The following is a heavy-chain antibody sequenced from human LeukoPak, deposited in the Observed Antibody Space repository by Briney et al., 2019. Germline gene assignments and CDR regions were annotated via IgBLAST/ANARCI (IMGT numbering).Heavy chain of an antibody. CDR2: FDPEDGET. CDR3: ATDTLVVPATDDAFDI. D-gene: IGHD2-2*01. Sequence: ASVKVSCKVSGYTLTELSMHWVRQAPGKGLEWMGGFDPEDGETIYAQKFQGRVTMTEDTSTDTAYMELSSLRSEDTAVYYCATDTLVVPATDDAFDIWGQGTMVTVSS. J-gene: IGHJ3*02. CDR1: GYTLTELS. V-gene: IGHV1-24*01.